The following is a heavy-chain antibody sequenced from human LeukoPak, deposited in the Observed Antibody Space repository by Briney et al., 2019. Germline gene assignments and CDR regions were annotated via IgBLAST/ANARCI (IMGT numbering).Heavy chain of an antibody. D-gene: IGHD6-6*01. V-gene: IGHV1-2*02. Sequence: ASVRVSCKASGYTFINYDINWVRQAPGQGLEWMGCLNPKTGGTNYAQKFQGRVTMTRDTSFTTAYMELSSLRSDDTAVYYCVRGADSSSSAWSQGTLVTVSS. CDR2: LNPKTGGT. CDR1: GYTFINYD. J-gene: IGHJ4*02. CDR3: VRGADSSSSA.